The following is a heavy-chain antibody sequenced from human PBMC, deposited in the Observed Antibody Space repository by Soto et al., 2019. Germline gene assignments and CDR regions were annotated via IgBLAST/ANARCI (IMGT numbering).Heavy chain of an antibody. CDR3: AHIVVAGLGYDFDY. D-gene: IGHD6-19*01. CDR2: IYWDDDK. V-gene: IGHV2-5*02. Sequence: QITLKESGPTLVKPTQTLTLTCTFSGFSLSSTRVAVGWIRQPPGKALEWLALIYWDDDKRYSSFLKSRLTLPKYTXXNQVVLTMSNMDPVDTARYYCAHIVVAGLGYDFDYWGQGTLVTVSS. J-gene: IGHJ4*02. CDR1: GFSLSSTRVA.